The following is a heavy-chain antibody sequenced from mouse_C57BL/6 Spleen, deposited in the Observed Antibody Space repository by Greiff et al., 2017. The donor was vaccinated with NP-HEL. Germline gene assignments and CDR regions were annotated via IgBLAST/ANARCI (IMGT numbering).Heavy chain of an antibody. J-gene: IGHJ3*01. CDR3: ARDSNPAWFAY. CDR2: INPYNGGT. V-gene: IGHV1-19*01. CDR1: GYTFTDYY. D-gene: IGHD2-5*01. Sequence: EVKLQQSGPVLVKPGASVKMSCKASGYTFTDYYMNWVKQSHGKSLEWIGVINPYNGGTSYNQKFKGKATLTVDKSSSTAYMELNSLTSEDSAVYYCARDSNPAWFAYWGQGTLVTVSA.